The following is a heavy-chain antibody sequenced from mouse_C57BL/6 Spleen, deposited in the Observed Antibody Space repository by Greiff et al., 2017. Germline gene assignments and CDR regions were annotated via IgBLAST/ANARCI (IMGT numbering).Heavy chain of an antibody. CDR3: ARFYDGYPYFDY. CDR2: IYPGDGDT. CDR1: GYAFSSYW. J-gene: IGHJ2*01. Sequence: VQLQQSGAELVKPGASVKISCKASGYAFSSYWMNWVKQRPGKGLEWIGQIYPGDGDTNYNGKFEGKATLTADKSSSTAYMQLSSLTSEDSAVYFCARFYDGYPYFDYWGQGTTLTVSS. D-gene: IGHD2-3*01. V-gene: IGHV1-80*01.